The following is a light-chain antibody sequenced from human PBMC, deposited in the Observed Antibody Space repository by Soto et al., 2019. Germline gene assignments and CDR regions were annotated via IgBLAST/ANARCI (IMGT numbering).Light chain of an antibody. CDR1: SSDVGGYNY. Sequence: QSVLTQPASVSGSPGQSITISCTGASSDVGGYNYVSWYLQHPGKAPKLMIYEVSDRPSGVSNRFSGSKSGNTASLTISGLQAEDEADYYCSSYTSSGTHYVFGTGTKVTVL. J-gene: IGLJ1*01. CDR2: EVS. CDR3: SSYTSSGTHYV. V-gene: IGLV2-14*01.